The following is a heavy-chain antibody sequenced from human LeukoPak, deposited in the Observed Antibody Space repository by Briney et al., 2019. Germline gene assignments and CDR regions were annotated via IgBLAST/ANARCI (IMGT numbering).Heavy chain of an antibody. CDR1: GFTFDDYG. Sequence: GGSLRLSCAASGFTFDDYGMSWVRQAPGKGLEWVSGINWNGGSTGYADSVKGRFTISRDNAKNSLYLQMHSLRAEDTAVYYCARIGSDSSGCLDHWGQGTLVTVSS. D-gene: IGHD3-22*01. CDR3: ARIGSDSSGCLDH. V-gene: IGHV3-20*04. CDR2: INWNGGST. J-gene: IGHJ4*02.